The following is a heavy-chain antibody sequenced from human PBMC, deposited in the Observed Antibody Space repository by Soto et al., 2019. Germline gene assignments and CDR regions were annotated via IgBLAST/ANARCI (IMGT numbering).Heavy chain of an antibody. CDR1: GFTFSSYG. D-gene: IGHD3-10*01. CDR2: ISYDGSNK. CDR3: AKDFMAY. V-gene: IGHV3-30*18. Sequence: PGGSLRLSCAASGFTFSSYGMHWVRQAPGKGLEWVAVISYDGSNKYYADSVKGRFTISRDNSKNTLYLQMNSLRAEDTAVYYCAKDFMAYWGQGTLVTGSS. J-gene: IGHJ4*02.